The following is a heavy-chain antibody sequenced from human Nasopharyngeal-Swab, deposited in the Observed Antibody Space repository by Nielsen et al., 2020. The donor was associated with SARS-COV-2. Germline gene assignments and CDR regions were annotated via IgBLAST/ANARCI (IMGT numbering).Heavy chain of an antibody. CDR3: AKARRTDTYGYECFDS. D-gene: IGHD5-18*01. J-gene: IGHJ4*02. CDR2: ISSSGSSI. Sequence: GESLKISCAASGFTFSDRYMIWIRQAPGKGLEWISYISSSGSSINYADSVKGRFTISRDNARNSLYLQMNSLRAEDTALYYCAKARRTDTYGYECFDSWGQGTLVTVSS. CDR1: GFTFSDRY. V-gene: IGHV3-11*01.